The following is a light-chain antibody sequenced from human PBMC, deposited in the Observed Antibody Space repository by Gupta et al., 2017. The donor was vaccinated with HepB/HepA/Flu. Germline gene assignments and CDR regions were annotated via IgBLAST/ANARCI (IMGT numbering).Light chain of an antibody. CDR2: VNI. CDR1: SSKIGSGYD. Sequence: QSVLTHPPSVSAAPWQRVTISCTGSSSKIGSGYDVHWYQQLPGTATKILIVVNINRPSGVPDRFSGSKYGTSVYLASNGXQXGDEADXDGQSYDSSLSGSNVVFGGGNKMPVL. J-gene: IGLJ2*01. V-gene: IGLV1-40*01. CDR3: QSYDSSLSGSNVV.